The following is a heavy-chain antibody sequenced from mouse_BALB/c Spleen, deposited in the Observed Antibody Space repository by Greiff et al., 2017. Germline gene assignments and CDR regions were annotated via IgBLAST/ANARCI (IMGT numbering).Heavy chain of an antibody. CDR3: ARGGDYRSAY. Sequence: QVQLKESGAELVRPGTSVKISCKASGYTFTNYWLGWVKQRPGHGLEWIGDIYPGGGYTNYNEKFKGKATLTADTSSSTAYMQLSSLTSEDSAVYFCARGGDYRSAYWGQGTLVTVSA. CDR2: IYPGGGYT. D-gene: IGHD2-14*01. V-gene: IGHV1-63*02. J-gene: IGHJ3*01. CDR1: GYTFTNYW.